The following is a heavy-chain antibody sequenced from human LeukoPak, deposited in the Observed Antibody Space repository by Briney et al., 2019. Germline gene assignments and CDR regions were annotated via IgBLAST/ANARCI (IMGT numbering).Heavy chain of an antibody. D-gene: IGHD6-19*01. CDR1: GYTFTGYY. CDR2: INPNNGGT. Sequence: ASVKCSCKASGYTFTGYYMHWVRQAPGQGLEWVGWINPNNGGTNYAQKFQGRVTMTRDTSISTAYMELNRLTSDDTAVYFCARGGSGWSPCDYWGQGALVTVSS. J-gene: IGHJ4*02. V-gene: IGHV1-2*02. CDR3: ARGGSGWSPCDY.